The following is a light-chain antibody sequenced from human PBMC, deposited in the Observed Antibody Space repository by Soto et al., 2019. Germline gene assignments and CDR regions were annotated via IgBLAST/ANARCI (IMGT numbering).Light chain of an antibody. CDR2: GVT. Sequence: QSVLTQPASVSGSPGQSITISCTGTSSDIGAYNYVSWYQQYPGKAPKLMIYGVTNRPSGVSKRFSGSKTGNTASLTISGLQAEDGADYYCFSHRSGDSHVFGTGTKVTVL. CDR1: SSDIGAYNY. J-gene: IGLJ1*01. CDR3: FSHRSGDSHV. V-gene: IGLV2-14*01.